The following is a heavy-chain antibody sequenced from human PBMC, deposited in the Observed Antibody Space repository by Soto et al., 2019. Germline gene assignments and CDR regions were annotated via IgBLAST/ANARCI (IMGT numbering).Heavy chain of an antibody. J-gene: IGHJ6*02. CDR2: ISAYNGNT. CDR3: ARGGYYDSSGSRNYHYYGMNV. Sequence: ASVKLSCKASGYTFTSYGISWVRQAPGQGLEWMGWISAYNGNTNYAQKLQGRVTMTTDTSTSTAYMELRSLRSDDTAMYYCARGGYYDSSGSRNYHYYGMNVWGQGTTVTVSS. D-gene: IGHD3-22*01. V-gene: IGHV1-18*01. CDR1: GYTFTSYG.